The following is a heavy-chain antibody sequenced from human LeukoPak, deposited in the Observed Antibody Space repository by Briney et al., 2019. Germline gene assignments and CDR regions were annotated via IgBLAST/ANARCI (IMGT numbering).Heavy chain of an antibody. J-gene: IGHJ4*02. V-gene: IGHV4-39*01. D-gene: IGHD6-19*01. CDR2: IYYSGST. CDR3: ASYLLPDSSGWYPPNGYFDY. CDR1: GGSISSSSYY. Sequence: KPSETLSLTCTVSGGSISSSSYYWGWIRQPPGKGLEWIGSIYYSGSTYYNPSLKSRVTISVDTSKNQFSLKLSSVTAADTAVYYCASYLLPDSSGWYPPNGYFDYWGQGTLVTVSS.